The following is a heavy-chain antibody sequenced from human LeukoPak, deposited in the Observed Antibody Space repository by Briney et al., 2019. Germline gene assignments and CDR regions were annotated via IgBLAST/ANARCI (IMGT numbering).Heavy chain of an antibody. D-gene: IGHD6-25*01. J-gene: IGHJ4*02. V-gene: IGHV1-24*01. CDR3: ATHPHRTVILIAAADLAF. CDR2: SDPEEGET. Sequence: ASVKVSCKLSGHTLSDFSMHWVRQAPGKGLEWMGGSDPEEGETIYAQRFLGRVTMTEDTATGTAYMELSSLTSEDTAIYYCATHPHRTVILIAAADLAFWGQGTLVTVSS. CDR1: GHTLSDFS.